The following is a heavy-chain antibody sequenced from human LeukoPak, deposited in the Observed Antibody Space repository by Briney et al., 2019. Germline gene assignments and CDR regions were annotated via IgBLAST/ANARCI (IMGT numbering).Heavy chain of an antibody. Sequence: GGSLRLSCAASGLSFRSYGMHWVRQAPGKGLEWVAIIYYDGSNKYYTDSVKGRFTISRDNSKNTLFLQMNSLRAEDTAVYYCARGGYSSSWYHFDYWGQGTLVTVSS. CDR3: ARGGYSSSWYHFDY. J-gene: IGHJ4*02. V-gene: IGHV3-33*01. CDR1: GLSFRSYG. CDR2: IYYDGSNK. D-gene: IGHD6-13*01.